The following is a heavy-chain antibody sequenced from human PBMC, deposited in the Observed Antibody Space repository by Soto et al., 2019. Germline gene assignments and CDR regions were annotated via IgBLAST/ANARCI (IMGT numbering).Heavy chain of an antibody. CDR3: AKRQYGDYDFSYYYYGMDV. V-gene: IGHV3-23*01. J-gene: IGHJ6*02. Sequence: WGSLTLSCSASRFTFTRYAMCLVRQAPGKGLEWVSAISGRGGSTYYADSVKGRFTISRDNSKNTLYLQMNSLRAEDTAVYYCAKRQYGDYDFSYYYYGMDVWGQGT. D-gene: IGHD4-17*01. CDR1: RFTFTRYA. CDR2: ISGRGGST.